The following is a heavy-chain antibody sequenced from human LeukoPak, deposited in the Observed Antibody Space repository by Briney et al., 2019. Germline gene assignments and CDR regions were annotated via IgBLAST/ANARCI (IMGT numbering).Heavy chain of an antibody. D-gene: IGHD5-12*01. CDR3: AREGGGSYSGYVGFDY. CDR1: GGSFSGYY. V-gene: IGHV4-34*01. Sequence: PSETLSLTCAVYGGSFSGYYWSWIRQPPGKGLEWIGEINHSGSTNYNPSLKSRVTISVDTSKNQFSLKLSSVTAADTAVYYCAREGGGSYSGYVGFDYWGQGTLVTVSS. CDR2: INHSGST. J-gene: IGHJ4*02.